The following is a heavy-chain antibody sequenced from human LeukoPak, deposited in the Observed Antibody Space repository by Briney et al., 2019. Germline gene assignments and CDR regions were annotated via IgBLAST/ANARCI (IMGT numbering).Heavy chain of an antibody. Sequence: PGGSLRLSCAASGFTFSSYSMNWVRQAPGKGLEWVSYISSSSSTIYYADSVKGRFTISRDNAKNSLYLQMNSLRAEDTAVYYCAGDAYVRYYYYYMDVWGKGTTVTVSS. J-gene: IGHJ6*03. D-gene: IGHD3-16*01. CDR3: AGDAYVRYYYYYMDV. CDR1: GFTFSSYS. V-gene: IGHV3-48*01. CDR2: ISSSSSTI.